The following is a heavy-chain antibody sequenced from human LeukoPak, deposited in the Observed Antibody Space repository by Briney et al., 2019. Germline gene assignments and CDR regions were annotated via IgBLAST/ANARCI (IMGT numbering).Heavy chain of an antibody. Sequence: SVKVSCKASGDIFAKYSISWLRQAPRQGLEWMGRILPIVETTNYARKFQDRVTITADKSTSTAYMELTNLRSGDTAMYYCARGDQALGSGGLIVNNYFDLRGQGTLVTVSS. D-gene: IGHD3-16*01. V-gene: IGHV1-69*08. CDR2: ILPIVETT. CDR3: ARGDQALGSGGLIVNNYFDL. CDR1: GDIFAKYS. J-gene: IGHJ5*02.